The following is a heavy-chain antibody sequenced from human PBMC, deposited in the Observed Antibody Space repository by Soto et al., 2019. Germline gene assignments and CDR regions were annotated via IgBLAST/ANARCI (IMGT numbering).Heavy chain of an antibody. CDR1: GDSVTSNVG. Sequence: SETLSLTCAVSGDSVTSNVGLSWVRQPPGKGLEWIGEAYHNGLTDYNPSLKSRVTMSVDTSKNEFSLKLTSLTAADTAIYYCARDAAVPGESDRFDYWGQGTLVTVSS. D-gene: IGHD6-19*01. CDR3: ARDAAVPGESDRFDY. CDR2: AYHNGLT. J-gene: IGHJ4*02. V-gene: IGHV4-4*02.